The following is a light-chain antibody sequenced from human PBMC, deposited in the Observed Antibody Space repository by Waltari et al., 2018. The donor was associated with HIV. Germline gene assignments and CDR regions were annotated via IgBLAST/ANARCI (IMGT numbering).Light chain of an antibody. V-gene: IGKV3-20*01. J-gene: IGKJ3*01. CDR3: QQYGTSPRVT. Sequence: EIVLTQSPGTLSLSPGERATLSCMTSQSVNSGYLAWCQQKPGQAPRLLIYGASTRATGIPDRFSASGSGTDFTLTISRLEPEDFAVYYCQQYGTSPRVTFGPGTRVDIK. CDR2: GAS. CDR1: QSVNSGY.